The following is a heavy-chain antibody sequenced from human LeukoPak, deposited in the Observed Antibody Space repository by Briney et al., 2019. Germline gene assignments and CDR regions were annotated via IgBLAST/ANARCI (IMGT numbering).Heavy chain of an antibody. J-gene: IGHJ3*02. Sequence: GGSLRLSCAASGFTFNDYSMNWLRQARGKGLEWVSYISSSSTTIYYADSVKGRFTISRDNAKNSLYLQMNSLRAEDTAVYYCARDGPYCSSTSCYGLDAFDIWGQGTMVTVSS. V-gene: IGHV3-48*01. D-gene: IGHD2-2*01. CDR1: GFTFNDYS. CDR3: ARDGPYCSSTSCYGLDAFDI. CDR2: ISSSSTTI.